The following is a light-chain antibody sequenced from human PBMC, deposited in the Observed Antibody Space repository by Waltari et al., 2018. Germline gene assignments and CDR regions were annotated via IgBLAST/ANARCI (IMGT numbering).Light chain of an antibody. CDR2: RDT. Sequence: SYELTQPPSASVSPGQTARLTCSADALPKNSAYWYQQRPGQAPVLGIYRDTERPSGIPERFSGSTSGTTVTLTISGVQAEDEADYYCQSADSSGTYVVFGGGTKLTVL. J-gene: IGLJ2*01. CDR1: ALPKNS. V-gene: IGLV3-25*03. CDR3: QSADSSGTYVV.